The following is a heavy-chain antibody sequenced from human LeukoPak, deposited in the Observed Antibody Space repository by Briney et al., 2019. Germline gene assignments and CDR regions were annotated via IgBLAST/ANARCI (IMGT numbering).Heavy chain of an antibody. Sequence: GGSLRLSCAASGFTFSGSAMHWVRQASGKGLEWVGRIRSKANSYATAYAASVKGRFTISRDDSKNTAYLQMNSLKTEDTAVYYCCIMITFGGVISLDYWGQGTLVTASS. D-gene: IGHD3-16*02. CDR1: GFTFSGSA. CDR2: IRSKANSYAT. V-gene: IGHV3-73*01. J-gene: IGHJ4*02. CDR3: CIMITFGGVISLDY.